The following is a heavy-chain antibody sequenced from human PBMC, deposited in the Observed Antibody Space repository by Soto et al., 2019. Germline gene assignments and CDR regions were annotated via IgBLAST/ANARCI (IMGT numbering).Heavy chain of an antibody. CDR2: IYFSGST. CDR3: ARELSYCMDV. Sequence: WTWIRQTPGKGLEWIGSIYFSGSTNYNPSLKGRVTISVDTSKSQFSLQLSSVIAADTSMYYCARELSYCMDVWCQGTTGTVSS. J-gene: IGHJ6*02. V-gene: IGHV4-59*01.